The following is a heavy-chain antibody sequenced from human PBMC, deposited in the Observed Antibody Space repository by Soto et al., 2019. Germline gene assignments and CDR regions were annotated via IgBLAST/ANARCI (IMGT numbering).Heavy chain of an antibody. J-gene: IGHJ6*02. CDR2: ISYDGSNK. CDR1: GFTFSSYG. Sequence: GGSLRLSCAASGFTFSSYGMHWVRQAPGKGLEWVAVISYDGSNKYYADSAKGRFTISRDNSKNTLYLQMNSLRAEDTAVYYCAKDLTYYDFWSGPASYYYYYYGMDVWGQGTTVTVSS. V-gene: IGHV3-30*18. CDR3: AKDLTYYDFWSGPASYYYYYYGMDV. D-gene: IGHD3-3*01.